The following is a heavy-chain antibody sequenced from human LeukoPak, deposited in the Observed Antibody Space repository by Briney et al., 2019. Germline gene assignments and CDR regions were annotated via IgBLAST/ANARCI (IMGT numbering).Heavy chain of an antibody. CDR3: AKDTMVRGVFDY. CDR2: ISGSGGST. CDR1: GFTFSSYG. Sequence: GGSLRLSCAASGFTFSSYGMSWVRQAPGKGLEWVSAISGSGGSTYYADSVKGRFTISRDNSKNTLYLQMNSLRAEDTAVYYCAKDTMVRGVFDYWGQGTLVTVSS. V-gene: IGHV3-23*01. D-gene: IGHD3-10*01. J-gene: IGHJ4*02.